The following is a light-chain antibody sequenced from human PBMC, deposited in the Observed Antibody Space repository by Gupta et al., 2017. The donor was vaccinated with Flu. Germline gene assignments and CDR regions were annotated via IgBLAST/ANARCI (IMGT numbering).Light chain of an antibody. CDR1: SSDVGGYNY. V-gene: IGLV2-14*01. J-gene: IGLJ3*02. CDR3: SSYTGSTTWV. Sequence: SISISCTGTSSDVGGYNYVSWDQQHPGEVPKLMIYEVSNRPAGVSNRFSGSKSGNTASLTISGLQAEDEADYYCSSYTGSTTWVFGGGTKLTVL. CDR2: EVS.